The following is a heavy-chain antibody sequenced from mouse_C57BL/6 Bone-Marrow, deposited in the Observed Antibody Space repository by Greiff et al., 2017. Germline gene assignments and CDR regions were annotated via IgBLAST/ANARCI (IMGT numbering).Heavy chain of an antibody. J-gene: IGHJ2*01. CDR3: THFIYDGYYESFDY. V-gene: IGHV14-4*01. CDR2: IDPENGDT. CDR1: GFNITDYC. D-gene: IGHD2-3*01. Sequence: VQLQQSGAELVRPGASVKLSCTASGFNITDYCMHWVKQRPERGLEWIGWIDPENGDTKYASKFQGKATLTADTSSNTAYLQLSSLTSEDTAVYYCTHFIYDGYYESFDYWGQGTTLTVSS.